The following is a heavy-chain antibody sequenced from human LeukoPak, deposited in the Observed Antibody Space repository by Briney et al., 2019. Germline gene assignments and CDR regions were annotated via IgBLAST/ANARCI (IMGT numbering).Heavy chain of an antibody. D-gene: IGHD5-12*01. CDR3: ARDPQYRGYEPFDY. CDR1: GGSFSGYY. V-gene: IGHV4-34*01. CDR2: INHSGST. J-gene: IGHJ4*02. Sequence: PSETLSLTCAVYGGSFSGYYWSWIRQPPGKGLEWIGEINHSGSTSYNPSLKSRVTISVDTSKNQFSLKLSSVTAADTAVYYCARDPQYRGYEPFDYWGQGTLVTVSS.